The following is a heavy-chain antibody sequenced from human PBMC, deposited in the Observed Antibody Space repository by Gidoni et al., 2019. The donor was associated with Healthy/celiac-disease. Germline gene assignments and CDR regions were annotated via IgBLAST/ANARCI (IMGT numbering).Heavy chain of an antibody. J-gene: IGHJ4*02. CDR1: GFTFSSYA. CDR3: AMMPTVTTSY. CDR2: ISGSGGST. V-gene: IGHV3-23*01. D-gene: IGHD4-17*01. Sequence: EVQLLEAGGGLVQPGGSLRRSCAASGFTFSSYAMSWVRQAPGKGLGWVSAISGSGGSTYYADSVKGRFTISRDNSKNTLYLQMNSLRAEDTAVYYCAMMPTVTTSYWGQGTLVTVSS.